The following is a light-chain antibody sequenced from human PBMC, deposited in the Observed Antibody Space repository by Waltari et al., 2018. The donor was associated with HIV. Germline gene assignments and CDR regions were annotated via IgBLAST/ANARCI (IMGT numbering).Light chain of an antibody. CDR2: EVT. CDR1: NSDIGTYDY. V-gene: IGLV2-8*01. J-gene: IGLJ2*01. CDR3: SSFANRDGFYVL. Sequence: QSALTQPPSASGSPGQSVTLSCTGTNSDIGTYDYVSWYQQHPGKAPKLVISEVTKRPAGVSDRCSCSKSGNTAFLTVSGRQAEDEADYYCSSFANRDGFYVLFGGGTRLTVL.